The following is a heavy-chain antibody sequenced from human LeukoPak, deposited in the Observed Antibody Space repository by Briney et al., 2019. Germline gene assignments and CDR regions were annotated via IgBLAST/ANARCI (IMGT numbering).Heavy chain of an antibody. CDR1: GGSISSGGYY. CDR3: ARTPRYYDRMNPPWFDP. J-gene: IGHJ5*02. Sequence: SETLSLTCTVSGGSISSGGYYWSWIRQPPGKGLEWIGEIYHSGSTNYNPSLKSRVTISVDKSKNQFSLKLSSVTAADTAVYYCARTPRYYDRMNPPWFDPWGQGTLVTVSS. D-gene: IGHD3-22*01. V-gene: IGHV4-39*07. CDR2: IYHSGST.